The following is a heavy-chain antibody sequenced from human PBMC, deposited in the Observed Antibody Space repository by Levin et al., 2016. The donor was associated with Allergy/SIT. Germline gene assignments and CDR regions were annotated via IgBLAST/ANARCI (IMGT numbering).Heavy chain of an antibody. CDR3: AKGHDYDFWSVLHR. J-gene: IGHJ1*01. Sequence: GSLRLSCSASGFAFRSYAMSWVRQAPGKGLEWVSAINGGGDSTSYADSVKGRFTISRDNSKDTVYLQMNNLRADDTAVYYCAKGHDYDFWSVLHRWGQGHLVTVSS. V-gene: IGHV3-23*01. D-gene: IGHD3-3*01. CDR2: INGGGDST. CDR1: GFAFRSYA.